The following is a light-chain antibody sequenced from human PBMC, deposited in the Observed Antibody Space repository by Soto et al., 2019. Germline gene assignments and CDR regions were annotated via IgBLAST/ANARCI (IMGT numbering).Light chain of an antibody. CDR2: DAS. Sequence: EIVLTQSPATLSLSPGERATLSCRASQSVSSYLDWYQQKPGQVPRLVIYDASNRATGIPGRFSGSGSGTDFTLTISSREPEDFGVYYCQQRSSWPRTFGQGTKVEIK. CDR3: QQRSSWPRT. CDR1: QSVSSY. V-gene: IGKV3-11*01. J-gene: IGKJ1*01.